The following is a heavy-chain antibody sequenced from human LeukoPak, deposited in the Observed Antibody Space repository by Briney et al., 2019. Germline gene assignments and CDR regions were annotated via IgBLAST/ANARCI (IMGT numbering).Heavy chain of an antibody. CDR2: INPNSGGT. CDR1: GYTFTGYY. D-gene: IGHD4-11*01. Sequence: GSSVKVSCKPSGYTFTGYYMHWVRQAPGQGLEWMGWINPNSGGTNYAQKFQGRVTMTRDTSISTAYMELSRLRSDDTAVYYCTSVTIDTANMDVWGKGTTVTVSS. J-gene: IGHJ6*03. CDR3: TSVTIDTANMDV. V-gene: IGHV1-2*02.